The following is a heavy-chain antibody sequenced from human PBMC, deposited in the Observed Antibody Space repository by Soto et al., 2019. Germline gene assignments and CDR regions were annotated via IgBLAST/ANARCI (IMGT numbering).Heavy chain of an antibody. V-gene: IGHV3-9*01. J-gene: IGHJ4*02. CDR1: GFTFDDYA. CDR3: AKSGPDGFCSGGRCYFDY. CDR2: ISWNSNII. Sequence: EVQLVESGGGLVQPGRSLRLSCAASGFTFDDYAMHWVRRVPGKGLEWVSSISWNSNIIGYADSVKGRFTISRDNAKNSLYVQKNSLRPEDTALYYGAKSGPDGFCSGGRCYFDYWGQGTLVTVSS. D-gene: IGHD2-15*01.